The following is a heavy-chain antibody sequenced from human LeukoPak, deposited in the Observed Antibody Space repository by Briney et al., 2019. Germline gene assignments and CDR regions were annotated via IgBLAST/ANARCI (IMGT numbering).Heavy chain of an antibody. J-gene: IGHJ4*02. V-gene: IGHV1-2*02. CDR2: INPNSGGT. D-gene: IGHD4-17*01. CDR3: ARAGTKGPTVTLDY. Sequence: ASVKVPCKASGYTFTGYYMHWVRQAPGQGLEWMGWINPNSGGTNYAQKFQGRVTMTRDTSISTAYMELSRLRSDDTAVYYCARAGTKGPTVTLDYWGQGTLVTVSS. CDR1: GYTFTGYY.